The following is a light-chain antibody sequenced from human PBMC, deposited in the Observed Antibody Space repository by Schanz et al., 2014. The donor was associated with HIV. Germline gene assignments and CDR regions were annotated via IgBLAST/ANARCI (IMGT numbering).Light chain of an antibody. CDR1: SSDVGGYKY. V-gene: IGLV2-14*01. CDR2: DVNIR. Sequence: QSALTQPPSASGSPGQSVTISCTGTSSDVGGYKYVSWYQQHPGKAPNLFLYDVNIRVRPSGVSEHFSGSKSGNMAYLTISALQAEDEADYYCASYTTSHPFVFGTGTKLTVL. J-gene: IGLJ1*01. CDR3: ASYTTSHPFV.